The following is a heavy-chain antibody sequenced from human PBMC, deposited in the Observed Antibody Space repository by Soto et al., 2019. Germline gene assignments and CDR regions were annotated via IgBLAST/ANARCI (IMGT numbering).Heavy chain of an antibody. J-gene: IGHJ4*02. CDR2: LSGNGRT. CDR3: AKDHTLCSTCSPGEIGL. Sequence: GGSLRLSCAASGFNFSDFAMNWVRQAPGKGLEWVSGLSGNGRTYYADSVKGRFTISRDNSKNALFLQMSSLRVEDTAVYYCAKDHTLCSTCSPGEIGLWGQGTLVTVSS. CDR1: GFNFSDFA. V-gene: IGHV3-23*01. D-gene: IGHD2-2*01.